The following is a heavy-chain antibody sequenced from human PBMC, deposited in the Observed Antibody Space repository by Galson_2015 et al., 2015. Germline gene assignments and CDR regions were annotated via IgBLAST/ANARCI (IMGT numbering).Heavy chain of an antibody. J-gene: IGHJ4*02. CDR1: GFTFSNAW. CDR3: TRNLLWFGELPGEYFDY. V-gene: IGHV3-15*01. CDR2: IKSKTDGGTT. Sequence: SLRLSCAASGFTFSNAWMSWVRQAPGKGLEWVGRIKSKTDGGTTDYAAPVKGRFTISRDDSKNTLYLQMNSLKTEDTAVYYCTRNLLWFGELPGEYFDYWGQGTLVTVSS. D-gene: IGHD3-10*01.